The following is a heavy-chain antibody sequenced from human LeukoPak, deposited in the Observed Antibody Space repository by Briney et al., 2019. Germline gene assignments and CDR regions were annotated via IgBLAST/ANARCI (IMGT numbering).Heavy chain of an antibody. V-gene: IGHV3-23*01. CDR2: ISGSGGST. Sequence: GASLRLSCAASGFTFRSYAMNWVRQAPGKGLEWVSAISGSGGSTYYADSVKGRFTISRDNSKNTLYLQMNSLRAEDTAVYYCARDSYGTLDCWGQGTLVTVTS. CDR3: ARDSYGTLDC. J-gene: IGHJ4*02. D-gene: IGHD5-18*01. CDR1: GFTFRSYA.